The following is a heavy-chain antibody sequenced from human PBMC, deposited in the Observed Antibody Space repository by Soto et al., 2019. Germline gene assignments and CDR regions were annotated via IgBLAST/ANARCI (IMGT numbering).Heavy chain of an antibody. V-gene: IGHV4-39*01. CDR1: GGSISSSSYY. J-gene: IGHJ5*02. CDR3: ARSPGYCSSTSCPVVSWFDP. CDR2: IYYSGST. D-gene: IGHD2-2*01. Sequence: QLQLQESGPGLVKPSETLSLTCTVSGGSISSSSYYWGWIRQPPGKGLEWIGSIYYSGSTYYNPSLKSRVTISVDTSKNQFSLKLSSVTAADTAVYYCARSPGYCSSTSCPVVSWFDPWGQGTLVTVSS.